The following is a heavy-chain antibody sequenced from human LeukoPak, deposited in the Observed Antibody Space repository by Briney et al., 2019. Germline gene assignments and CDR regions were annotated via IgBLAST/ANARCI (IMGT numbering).Heavy chain of an antibody. Sequence: GGSLRLSCAASGFTFSTYWMHWVRQAPGKGLEWVASVKEDDGEKYYVDSVKGRFTISRDNAKNSLYLRMNSLRAEDTAVYYCAREQWSGGFDIWGQGTMVTVSS. CDR2: VKEDDGEK. CDR1: GFTFSTYW. CDR3: AREQWSGGFDI. J-gene: IGHJ3*02. D-gene: IGHD3-10*02. V-gene: IGHV3-7*01.